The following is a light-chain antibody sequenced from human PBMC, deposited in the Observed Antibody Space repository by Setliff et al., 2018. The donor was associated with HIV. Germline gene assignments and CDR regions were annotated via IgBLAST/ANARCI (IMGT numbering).Light chain of an antibody. Sequence: QSVLAQPASVSGSPGLSITISCTGTSSDVGGYNYVSWYQQHPGKAPKLMIFDVSKRPSGVSNRFSGSESGNTASLTISGLQTGDEADYYCGSYTSGTTLYVFGTGTKV. CDR2: DVS. CDR1: SSDVGGYNY. J-gene: IGLJ1*01. V-gene: IGLV2-14*03. CDR3: GSYTSGTTLYV.